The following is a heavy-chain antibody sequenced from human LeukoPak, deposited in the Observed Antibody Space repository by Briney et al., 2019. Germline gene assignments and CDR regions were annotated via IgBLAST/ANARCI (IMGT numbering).Heavy chain of an antibody. V-gene: IGHV3-48*01. J-gene: IGHJ4*02. CDR1: GFTFSSYS. D-gene: IGHD6-13*01. Sequence: PGGSLRLSCAASGFTFSSYSMNWVRQAPGKGLEWVSYISSSSSTIHYADSVKGRFTISRDNAKNSLYLQMNSLRAEDTAVYYCARGHSSSWYVHYWGQGTLVTVSS. CDR3: ARGHSSSWYVHY. CDR2: ISSSSSTI.